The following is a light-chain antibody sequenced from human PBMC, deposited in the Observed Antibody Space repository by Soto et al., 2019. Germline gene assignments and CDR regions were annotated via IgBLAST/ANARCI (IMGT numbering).Light chain of an antibody. CDR3: LQDYDYPRT. CDR2: AAS. Sequence: ATQMTQSPSSLSASVGDRVTIACRASQGIRTELGWYQQKAGEAPKLLIYAASTLQSGVPPSFSGSGSGTDFTLTISSLQPEDFAPYYCLQDYDYPRTFGQGTKVEMK. J-gene: IGKJ1*01. CDR1: QGIRTE. V-gene: IGKV1-6*01.